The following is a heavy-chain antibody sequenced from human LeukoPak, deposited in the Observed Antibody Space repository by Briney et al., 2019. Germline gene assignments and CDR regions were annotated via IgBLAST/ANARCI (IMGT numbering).Heavy chain of an antibody. Sequence: PGGSLRLSCAASGFTFSSSAMHWVRQAPGKGLEYVSVISSNGGSTYYANSVKGRFTISRDNSKNTLYLQMGSLRAEDMAVYYCYFSGYYYGVAFDIWGQGTMVIVSS. V-gene: IGHV3-64*01. CDR2: ISSNGGST. CDR3: YFSGYYYGVAFDI. J-gene: IGHJ3*02. CDR1: GFTFSSSA. D-gene: IGHD3-22*01.